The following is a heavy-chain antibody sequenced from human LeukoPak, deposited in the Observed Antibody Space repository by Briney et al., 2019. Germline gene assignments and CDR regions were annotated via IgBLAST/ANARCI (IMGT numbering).Heavy chain of an antibody. V-gene: IGHV3-30*02. J-gene: IGHJ4*02. Sequence: PGGSLRLSCAASGFTFSNYGMHWVRQAPGKGLEWVAFIWYDGSNKYYVDSVKGRFTISRDNSENTLFLQMSSLRTEDTAVYYCARGWYYYDSTPGYWGQGTLVTVSS. D-gene: IGHD3-22*01. CDR2: IWYDGSNK. CDR1: GFTFSNYG. CDR3: ARGWYYYDSTPGY.